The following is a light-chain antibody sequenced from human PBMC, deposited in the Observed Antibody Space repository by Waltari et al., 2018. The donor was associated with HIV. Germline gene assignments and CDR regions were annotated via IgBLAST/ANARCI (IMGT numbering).Light chain of an antibody. V-gene: IGLV1-44*01. CDR2: SDH. CDR1: DFNLGANT. Sequence: QSVLTQPPSASGTSGQRVTISCSGSDFNLGANTVNWYQQVPGMAPNLLLYSDHQRPGGVPDRFSEYKSGSSAALAISGIQSEDEANYYCSSWDDSLKGVWVYGGGTKVTVL. CDR3: SSWDDSLKGVWV. J-gene: IGLJ2*01.